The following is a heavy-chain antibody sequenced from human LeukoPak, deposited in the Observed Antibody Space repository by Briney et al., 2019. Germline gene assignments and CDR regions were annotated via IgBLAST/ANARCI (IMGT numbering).Heavy chain of an antibody. V-gene: IGHV4-38-2*01. CDR1: GYSINSGYY. J-gene: IGHJ4*02. CDR3: AGPEGTIFGVVDF. CDR2: IYHSGST. Sequence: PSETLSLTCAVSGYSINSGYYWGWIRQPPGKGLEWIGSIYHSGSTYYNPSLKSRVTISVDTSKNQFSLKLSSVTAADTAVYYCAGPEGTIFGVVDFWGQGTLVTVSS. D-gene: IGHD3-3*01.